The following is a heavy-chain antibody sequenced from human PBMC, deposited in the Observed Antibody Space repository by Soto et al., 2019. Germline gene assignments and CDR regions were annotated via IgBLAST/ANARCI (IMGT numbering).Heavy chain of an antibody. V-gene: IGHV3-23*01. CDR3: AKYHVSGNGGWDGFDI. CDR2: ISNSGGSI. CDR1: GITFSSYG. J-gene: IGHJ3*02. D-gene: IGHD2-15*01. Sequence: GGSLRLSCVVSGITFSSYGMTWVRQAPGKGLEWVSCISNSGGSIYYAVSVKGRFTISRDNSKSTLFLQMNSLRDDDTAVYYCAKYHVSGNGGWDGFDIWGKGTMVTVSS.